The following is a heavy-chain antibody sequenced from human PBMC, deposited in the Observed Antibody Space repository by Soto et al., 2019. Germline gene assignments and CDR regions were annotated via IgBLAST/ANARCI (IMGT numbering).Heavy chain of an antibody. V-gene: IGHV1-18*01. CDR2: ITTYNGNT. D-gene: IGHD3-16*01. Sequence: QVQLVQSGAEVKNPGASVKVSCKPSGYTFTRYGIGWARQAPGQGLEWMGWITTYNGNTNYAQNVQGRVTLTTDTSTTTAYMELRSLRSNDTAIYYCAMVDVYVTPSPQDVWGQGTTVIVSS. CDR3: AMVDVYVTPSPQDV. J-gene: IGHJ6*02. CDR1: GYTFTRYG.